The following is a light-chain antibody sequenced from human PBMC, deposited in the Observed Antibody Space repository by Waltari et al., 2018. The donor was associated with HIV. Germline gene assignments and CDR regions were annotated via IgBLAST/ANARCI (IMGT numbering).Light chain of an antibody. Sequence: DILMTQSPSTLSASVGDRVTITCRASKSISNWLAWYHQKPGKAPKLLIYKASSLESEVPSRFSGSGSGTEFTLTISSLQPDDLATYYCQQYNSYPYTFGQGTKLEIK. CDR2: KAS. V-gene: IGKV1-5*03. CDR1: KSISNW. J-gene: IGKJ2*01. CDR3: QQYNSYPYT.